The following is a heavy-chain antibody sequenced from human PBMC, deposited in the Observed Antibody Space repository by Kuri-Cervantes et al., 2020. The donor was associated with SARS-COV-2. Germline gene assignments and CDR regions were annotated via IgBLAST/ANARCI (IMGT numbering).Heavy chain of an antibody. CDR2: IKWNGVST. J-gene: IGHJ4*02. CDR3: ARGLVRATYADY. V-gene: IGHV3-20*04. Sequence: GESLKISCAASGFTFDAYAMSWVRQAPGKGLEWVSGIKWNGVSTGYADSVKGRFTISRDNAKNSLYLQMNSLRAEDTALYYCARGLVRATYADYWGQGTLVTVSS. D-gene: IGHD3-10*01. CDR1: GFTFDAYA.